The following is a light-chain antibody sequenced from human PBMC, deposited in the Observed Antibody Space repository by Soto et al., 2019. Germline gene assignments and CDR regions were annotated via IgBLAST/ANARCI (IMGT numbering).Light chain of an antibody. CDR3: ISYTSSSTPVV. Sequence: QSALTQPASVSRSPGHSITISCTGTSSYIGDYDYVSWYQQHPGKAPKLMIYDVSNRPSGVSNRFSGSKSGNTASLTISGLQAEDEADYYCISYTSSSTPVVFGGGTKLTVL. CDR2: DVS. CDR1: SSYIGDYDY. J-gene: IGLJ2*01. V-gene: IGLV2-14*03.